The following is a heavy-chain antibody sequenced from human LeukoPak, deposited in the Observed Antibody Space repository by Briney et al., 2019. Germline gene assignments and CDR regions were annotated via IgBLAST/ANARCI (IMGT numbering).Heavy chain of an antibody. CDR3: AKDRPYNTGYMDV. CDR1: GFTFSSYG. CDR2: IRYDGSNK. D-gene: IGHD5-24*01. J-gene: IGHJ6*03. Sequence: GGSLRLSCAASGFTFSSYGMHWVRQAPGKGLEWVAFIRYDGSNKYYADSVKGRFTISRDNSKNTLYLQMNSLRPEDTAVYYCAKDRPYNTGYMDVWGKGTTVTVSS. V-gene: IGHV3-30*02.